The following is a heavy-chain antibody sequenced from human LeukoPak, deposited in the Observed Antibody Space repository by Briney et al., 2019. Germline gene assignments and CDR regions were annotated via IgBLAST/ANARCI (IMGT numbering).Heavy chain of an antibody. D-gene: IGHD5-24*01. V-gene: IGHV4-31*03. J-gene: IGHJ4*02. CDR2: IYYSGST. Sequence: PSETLSLTCTVSGGSISSGGYYWSWIRQHPGKGLEWIGYIYYSGSTYYNPSLKSRVTISVDTSKSQFSLKLSSVTAADTAVYYCARDVGRTRDGGFDYWGQGTLVTVYS. CDR1: GGSISSGGYY. CDR3: ARDVGRTRDGGFDY.